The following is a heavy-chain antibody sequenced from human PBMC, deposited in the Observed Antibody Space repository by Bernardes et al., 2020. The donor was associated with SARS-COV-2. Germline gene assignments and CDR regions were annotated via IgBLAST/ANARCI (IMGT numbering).Heavy chain of an antibody. J-gene: IGHJ3*02. CDR3: ARSRGYCSSTSCYRYAFDI. D-gene: IGHD2-2*01. CDR2: ISSSSSYI. Sequence: GSLRLSCAASGFTFSSYSMNWVRQAPGKGLECVSSISSSSSYIYYADSVKGRFTISRDNAKNSLYLQMNSLRAEDTAVYYCARSRGYCSSTSCYRYAFDIWGQGTMVTGST. CDR1: GFTFSSYS. V-gene: IGHV3-21*01.